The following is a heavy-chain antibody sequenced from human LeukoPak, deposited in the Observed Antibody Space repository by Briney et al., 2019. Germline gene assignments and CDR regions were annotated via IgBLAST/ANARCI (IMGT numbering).Heavy chain of an antibody. CDR3: ARALPVTYYYDSSGSEPVDY. CDR2: ISSSSSYI. CDR1: GFTFSSYS. D-gene: IGHD3-22*01. V-gene: IGHV3-21*01. Sequence: GGSLRLSCAASGFTFSSYSMNWVRQAPGKGLEWVSSISSSSSYIYYADSVKGRFTISRDNAKNSLYLQMNSLRAEDTAVYYCARALPVTYYYDSSGSEPVDYWGQGTLVTVSS. J-gene: IGHJ4*02.